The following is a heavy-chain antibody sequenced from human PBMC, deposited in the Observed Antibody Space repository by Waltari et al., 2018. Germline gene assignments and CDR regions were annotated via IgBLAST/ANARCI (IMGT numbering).Heavy chain of an antibody. CDR1: GFTFSSYW. J-gene: IGHJ4*02. Sequence: EVQLVESGGGLVQPGGSLRLSCAASGFTFSSYWMSWVRQAPGKGLEWVANIKQDGSEKHFVDSVKGLFTISRDNAKNSLYLQRNSLRAEDTAVYYCARDVNYYDSSGYYDYWGQGTLVTVSS. CDR2: IKQDGSEK. V-gene: IGHV3-7*01. CDR3: ARDVNYYDSSGYYDY. D-gene: IGHD3-22*01.